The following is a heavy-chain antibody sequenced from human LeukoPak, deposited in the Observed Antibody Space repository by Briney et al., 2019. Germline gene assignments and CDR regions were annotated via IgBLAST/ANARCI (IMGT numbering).Heavy chain of an antibody. V-gene: IGHV3-23*01. Sequence: TGGSLRLSCAASGFTFSSYAMSWVRQAPGKGLEWVSAISGSGGSTYYADSVKGRFTISRDNSKNTLYLQMNSLRAEDTAVYYCARLEWELLTFDHWGQGTLVTVSS. D-gene: IGHD1-26*01. CDR3: ARLEWELLTFDH. J-gene: IGHJ4*02. CDR1: GFTFSSYA. CDR2: ISGSGGST.